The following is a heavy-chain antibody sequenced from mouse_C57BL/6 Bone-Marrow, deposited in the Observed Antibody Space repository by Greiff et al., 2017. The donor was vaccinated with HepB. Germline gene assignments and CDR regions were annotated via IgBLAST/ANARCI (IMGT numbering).Heavy chain of an antibody. CDR2: IWTGGGT. CDR3: GRKTGRRYHWYFDV. CDR1: GFSLTSYA. J-gene: IGHJ1*03. D-gene: IGHD2-14*01. Sequence: QVQLQQSGPGLVAPSQSLSITCTVSGFSLTSYAISWVRQPPGKGLEWLGVIWTGGGTNYNSALKSRLSISKDNSTSQVFLKMSSLQADDTARYYCGRKTGRRYHWYFDVWGTGTTVTVSS. V-gene: IGHV2-9-1*01.